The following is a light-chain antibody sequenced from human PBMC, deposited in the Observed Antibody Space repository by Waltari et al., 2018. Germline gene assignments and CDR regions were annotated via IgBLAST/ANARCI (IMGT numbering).Light chain of an antibody. CDR1: QSISSW. V-gene: IGKV1-5*03. Sequence: DIQMTQSPSALSASVGDRVTITCRASQSISSWLAWYQQKPGEVPKLLIQKSSHLQSGVPSSFSGSGSGTEMTLTISSLQSDDFAIYYCQQYSDDPMTFGQGTRLENK. CDR3: QQYSDDPMT. CDR2: KSS. J-gene: IGKJ5*01.